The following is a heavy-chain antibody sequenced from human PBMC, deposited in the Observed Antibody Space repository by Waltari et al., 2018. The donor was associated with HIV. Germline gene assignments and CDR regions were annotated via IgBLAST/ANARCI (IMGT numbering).Heavy chain of an antibody. CDR2: IDTRGST. J-gene: IGHJ3*02. CDR3: ARRGIQLWFYAFDI. V-gene: IGHV4-61*02. Sequence: QVQLQESGPGLVKPSQTLSLTCTVSGGSISSGSYYWSWIRQPAGKGLEWIGRIDTRGSTNYNPSLKSRVTISVDTSKNQFSLKLSSVTAADTAVYYCARRGIQLWFYAFDIWGQGTMVTVSS. CDR1: GGSISSGSYY. D-gene: IGHD5-18*01.